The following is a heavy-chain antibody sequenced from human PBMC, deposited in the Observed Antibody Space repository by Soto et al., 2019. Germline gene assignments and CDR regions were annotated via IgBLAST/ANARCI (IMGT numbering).Heavy chain of an antibody. CDR1: GFTFSNAW. CDR2: IKSKTDGGTT. J-gene: IGHJ6*02. D-gene: IGHD3-3*01. V-gene: IGHV3-15*01. CDR3: TAPGLWSASYRDFYYVMDV. Sequence: GGSLRLSCAASGFTFSNAWMSWVRQAPGKGLEWVGRIKSKTDGGTTDYAAPVKGRFTISRDDSKNTLYLQMNSLKTEDTAVYYCTAPGLWSASYRDFYYVMDVWGQGTTVTVSS.